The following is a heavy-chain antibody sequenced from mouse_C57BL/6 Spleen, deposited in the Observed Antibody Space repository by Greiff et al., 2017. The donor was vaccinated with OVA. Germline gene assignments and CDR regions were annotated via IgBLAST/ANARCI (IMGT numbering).Heavy chain of an antibody. CDR2: IWWGDDK. V-gene: IGHV8-8*01. J-gene: IGHJ1*03. CDR1: GFSLSTFGMG. CDR3: DRIGGYYGSSGWYFDV. D-gene: IGHD1-1*01. Sequence: QVTLKESGPGILQPSQTLSLTCSFSGFSLSTFGMGVGWIRQPSGQGLEWLAHIWWGDDKYYNPALTSRLTNSKDTSKNQVFLENVNVDTADTATYDGDRIGGYYGSSGWYFDVWGTGTTVTVSS.